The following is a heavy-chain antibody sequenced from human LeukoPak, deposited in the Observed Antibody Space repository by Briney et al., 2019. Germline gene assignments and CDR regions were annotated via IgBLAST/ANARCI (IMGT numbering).Heavy chain of an antibody. V-gene: IGHV3-23*01. J-gene: IGHJ4*02. D-gene: IGHD6-19*01. CDR1: EVTFSSYA. Sequence: GGSLRLSCAASEVTFSSYAMSWFRQAPGKGLEWVSTISDNGGTTHYADSVKGRFTISRDNSKNTLYLQMNSLRAEDTAVYYCARGGGSSVAGYYWGQGTLVTVSS. CDR2: ISDNGGTT. CDR3: ARGGGSSVAGYY.